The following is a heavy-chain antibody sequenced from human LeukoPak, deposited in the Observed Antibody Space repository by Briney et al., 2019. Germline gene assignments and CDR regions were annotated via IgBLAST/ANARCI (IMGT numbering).Heavy chain of an antibody. CDR1: GFTFSSYA. J-gene: IGHJ4*02. Sequence: GGSLRLSCAASGFTFSSYAMHWVRQAPGKGLEYVSAISSNGGSTYYANSVKGRFTISRDNSKNTLYLQMNSLRAEDTAVYYCSRDRHCIGSTCYGLWGQGTRVTVSS. CDR2: ISSNGGST. V-gene: IGHV3-64*01. CDR3: SRDRHCIGSTCYGL. D-gene: IGHD2-2*01.